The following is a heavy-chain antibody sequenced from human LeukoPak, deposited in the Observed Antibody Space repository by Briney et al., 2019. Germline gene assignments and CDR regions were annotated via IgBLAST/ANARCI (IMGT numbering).Heavy chain of an antibody. J-gene: IGHJ1*01. CDR2: INHSGST. Sequence: SENLSLTYAVDGVSFSGYYWGWIRQPPGKGQDWIGGINHSGSTDAHPPLTSRPTIAVDRSRNQVGLQRSSETPASTSVYNPARMGATASFFQHWGRGTLVRVPS. CDR3: ARMGATASFFQH. D-gene: IGHD1-26*01. V-gene: IGHV4-34*04. CDR1: GVSFSGYY.